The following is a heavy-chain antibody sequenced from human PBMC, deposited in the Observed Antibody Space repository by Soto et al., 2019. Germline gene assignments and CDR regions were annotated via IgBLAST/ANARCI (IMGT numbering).Heavy chain of an antibody. CDR1: GFSLSTSGVG. V-gene: IGHV2-5*02. Sequence: SGPTLVNPTQTLTLTCTFSGFSLSTSGVGVGWIRQPPGKALEWLALIYWDDDKRYSPSLKSRLTITKDTSKNQVVLTMTNMDPVDTATYYCATLRFLEWSRGSFFDYWGQGTLVTVSS. CDR3: ATLRFLEWSRGSFFDY. CDR2: IYWDDDK. D-gene: IGHD3-3*01. J-gene: IGHJ4*02.